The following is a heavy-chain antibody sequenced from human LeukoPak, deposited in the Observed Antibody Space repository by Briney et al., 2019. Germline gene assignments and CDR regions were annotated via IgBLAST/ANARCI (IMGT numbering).Heavy chain of an antibody. V-gene: IGHV4-39*01. CDR1: GDSISSSDYF. Sequence: SETLSLTCTVSGDSISSSDYFWRWIRQPPGKGLERIGNIHYSGSTYYNPSLKSRATISVDTSKNQFSLKLASVTAADTAVYYCATRYCPYSGCNFFPHYWGQGTLVTVSS. CDR2: IHYSGST. CDR3: ATRYCPYSGCNFFPHY. D-gene: IGHD5-12*01. J-gene: IGHJ4*02.